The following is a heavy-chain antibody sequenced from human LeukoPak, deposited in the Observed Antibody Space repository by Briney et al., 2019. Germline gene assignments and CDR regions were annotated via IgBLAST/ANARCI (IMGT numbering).Heavy chain of an antibody. J-gene: IGHJ4*02. CDR1: GDSISSYY. D-gene: IGHD3-22*01. Sequence: SETRSLTCTASGDSISSYYWSWIRQPPGKGLEWIGYIYDSGSTKYNPSLKSRVTISVDTSKSQFSLRLSSVTAADTAVYYCARGSSGYTYYFDYWGQGTLVTVSS. CDR2: IYDSGST. CDR3: ARGSSGYTYYFDY. V-gene: IGHV4-59*01.